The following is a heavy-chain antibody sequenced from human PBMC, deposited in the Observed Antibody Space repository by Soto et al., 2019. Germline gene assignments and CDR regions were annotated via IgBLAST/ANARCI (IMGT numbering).Heavy chain of an antibody. CDR2: IYHSGST. J-gene: IGHJ3*02. D-gene: IGHD1-26*01. V-gene: IGHV4-4*03. CDR3: ARLPRELLSANDAFDI. Sequence: PEPLSLNRAVSGGSISSSNWWSWVRQPPGKGLEWIGEIYHSGSTNYNPSLKSRVTISVDKSKNQFSLKLSSVTAADTAVYYCARLPRELLSANDAFDIWGQGTMVT. CDR1: GGSISSSNW.